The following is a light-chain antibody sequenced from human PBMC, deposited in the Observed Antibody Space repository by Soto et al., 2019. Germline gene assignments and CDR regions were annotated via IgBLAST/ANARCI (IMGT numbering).Light chain of an antibody. CDR1: SSNIGAGYD. Sequence: QAVVTQPPSVSGAPGQRVTISCTGSSSNIGAGYDVHWYQQLPGAVPKLLIYVNNNRPSGVPGRFSGSKSGTSASLAITGLQAEDEADYYCQSYDNSLSGSRVFGGGTKLTVL. CDR3: QSYDNSLSGSRV. J-gene: IGLJ2*01. CDR2: VNN. V-gene: IGLV1-40*01.